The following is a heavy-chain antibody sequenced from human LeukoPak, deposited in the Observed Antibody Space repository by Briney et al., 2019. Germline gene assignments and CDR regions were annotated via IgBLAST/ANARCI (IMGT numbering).Heavy chain of an antibody. CDR3: GREGCVGTYYNWFDP. Sequence: ASVKVSCKASGYTFTGYYMHWVRQAPGQGLEWMGWIRPKGGGTNYERKFQGRVTMTSDTSIGTAYMELSRLRSDDTAVYFCGREGCVGTYYNWFDPWGQGRLVSVSS. J-gene: IGHJ5*02. D-gene: IGHD1-26*01. V-gene: IGHV1-2*07. CDR1: GYTFTGYY. CDR2: IRPKGGGT.